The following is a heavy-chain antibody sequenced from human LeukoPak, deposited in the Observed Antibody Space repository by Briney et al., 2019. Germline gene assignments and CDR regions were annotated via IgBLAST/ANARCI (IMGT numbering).Heavy chain of an antibody. D-gene: IGHD3-3*01. J-gene: IGHJ6*03. CDR3: ASRYYDFWSGYYIDNYYYYMDA. CDR2: IYYSGST. CDR1: GGSISSYY. V-gene: IGHV4-59*01. Sequence: PSETLSLTCTVSGGSISSYYWSWIRQPPGKGLEWIGYIYYSGSTNYNPSLKSRVTISVDTSKNQFSLKLSSVTAADTAVYYCASRYYDFWSGYYIDNYYYYMDAWGKGTTVTVSS.